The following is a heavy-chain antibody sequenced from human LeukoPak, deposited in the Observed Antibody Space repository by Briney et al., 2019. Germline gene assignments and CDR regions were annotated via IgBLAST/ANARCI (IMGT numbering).Heavy chain of an antibody. D-gene: IGHD4-23*01. CDR1: GYSFVGYG. CDR2: FNPENGNT. J-gene: IGHJ6*03. V-gene: IGHV1-18*01. CDR3: ALEGYGGNSGPPFYYYYYMDV. Sequence: VASVKVSCKASGYSFVGYGITWVRQAPGQGLEWMGWFNPENGNTNYAQKFQGRVTITADKSTSTAYMELSSLRSEDTAVYYCALEGYGGNSGPPFYYYYYMDVWGKGTTVTVSS.